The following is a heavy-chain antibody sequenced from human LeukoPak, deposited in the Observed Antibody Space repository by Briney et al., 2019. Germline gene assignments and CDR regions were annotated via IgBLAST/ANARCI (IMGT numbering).Heavy chain of an antibody. Sequence: PSETLSLTCTVSGGSISSYYWSWIRHPPGKGLEWIGYIYNNGNTNYHPSLKSRVTISIDTSKRQISLKLSSVTAADTAMYYCARDILSTGSSDDSWGRGTLVTVSS. CDR3: ARDILSTGSSDDS. D-gene: IGHD1-26*01. V-gene: IGHV4-59*01. CDR2: IYNNGNT. J-gene: IGHJ4*02. CDR1: GGSISSYY.